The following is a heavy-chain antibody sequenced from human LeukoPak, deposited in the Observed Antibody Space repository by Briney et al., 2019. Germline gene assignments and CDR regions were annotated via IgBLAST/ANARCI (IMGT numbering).Heavy chain of an antibody. CDR3: ARGIAAAGTGY. D-gene: IGHD6-13*01. V-gene: IGHV3-74*01. CDR1: GFTFSSYW. Sequence: GGSLRLSCAASGFTFSSYWMHWVRQAPGKGLVWVSRINSDGSSTSYAYSVKGRFTISRDNAKNTLYLQMNSLRAEDTAVYYCARGIAAAGTGYWGQGTLVTVSS. CDR2: INSDGSST. J-gene: IGHJ4*02.